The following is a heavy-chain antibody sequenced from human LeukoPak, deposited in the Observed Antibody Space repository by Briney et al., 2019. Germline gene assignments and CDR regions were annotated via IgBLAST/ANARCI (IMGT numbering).Heavy chain of an antibody. CDR2: IYYTGST. CDR3: ARRVVVVTANDKSDVFDM. J-gene: IGHJ3*02. D-gene: IGHD2-15*01. CDR1: GCTVSSYY. Sequence: PSETLSLTCTVSGCTVSSYYRNWIRQSPGEGLEWIGYIYYTGSTKYNPSLESRVTISLDTSKNQFSLKLSSVTAADTAVYYCARRVVVVTANDKSDVFDMWGQGTVVTVSS. V-gene: IGHV4-59*02.